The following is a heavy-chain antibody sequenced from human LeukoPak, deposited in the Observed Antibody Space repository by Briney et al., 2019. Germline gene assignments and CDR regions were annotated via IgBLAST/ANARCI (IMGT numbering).Heavy chain of an antibody. D-gene: IGHD6-19*01. CDR1: GLTFSSYS. V-gene: IGHV3-21*01. Sequence: GGSLRLSCAASGLTFSSYSMNWVRQAPGKGLEWVSSISSSSSYIYYADSVKGRFTISRDNAKNSLYLQMNGLRAEDTAVYYCARHSPGGWLAYAFDIWGQGTTVTVSS. J-gene: IGHJ3*02. CDR3: ARHSPGGWLAYAFDI. CDR2: ISSSSSYI.